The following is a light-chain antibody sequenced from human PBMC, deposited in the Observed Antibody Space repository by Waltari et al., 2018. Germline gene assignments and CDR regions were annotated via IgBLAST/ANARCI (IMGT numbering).Light chain of an antibody. CDR1: QSISRN. Sequence: DIQMIQSPSSLSASVGDRVTITCRASQSISRNLNWYQQKPGKAPKLLIHDASTLHSGVPSRISGSGSGTDFTLTITSLQPEDFATYYCQQSYTNPITFGPGTKVEIK. CDR3: QQSYTNPIT. J-gene: IGKJ3*01. CDR2: DAS. V-gene: IGKV1-39*01.